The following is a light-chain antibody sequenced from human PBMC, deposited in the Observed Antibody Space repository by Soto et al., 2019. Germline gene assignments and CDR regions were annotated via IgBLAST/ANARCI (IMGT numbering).Light chain of an antibody. V-gene: IGLV7-46*01. CDR2: DTR. J-gene: IGLJ7*01. Sequence: QAVVTQEPSLTDSPVGTVTLTCGSSTGDVTSGHWPYWFQQRPGQVPRTLIHDTRNKHSWTTARFSGSLLGGKAALTLSGAQPEDEAEYYCLLFYDGVAVFGGGTQLTVL. CDR1: TGDVTSGHW. CDR3: LLFYDGVAV.